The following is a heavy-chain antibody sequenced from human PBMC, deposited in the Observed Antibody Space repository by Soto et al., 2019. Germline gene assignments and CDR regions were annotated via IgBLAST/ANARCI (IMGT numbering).Heavy chain of an antibody. CDR1: GFTFSDYY. Sequence: GGSLRLSCAASGFTFSDYYMSWIRQAPGKGLEWVSYISSSSSYTNYADSVKGRFTISRDNAKNSLYLQMNSLRAEDTAVYYCASGDTAMVIEYFGLWGRGTLFTVAS. J-gene: IGHJ2*01. CDR3: ASGDTAMVIEYFGL. D-gene: IGHD5-18*01. V-gene: IGHV3-11*03. CDR2: ISSSSSYT.